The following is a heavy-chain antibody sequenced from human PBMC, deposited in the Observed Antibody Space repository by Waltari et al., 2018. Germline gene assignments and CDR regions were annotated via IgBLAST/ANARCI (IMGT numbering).Heavy chain of an antibody. D-gene: IGHD3-10*01. CDR1: GYTFTSYG. Sequence: QVQLVQSGAEVKKPGASVKVSCKASGYTFTSYGISWVRQAPGQGLEWMGWISADNGNTNNAQKLQGRVTMTTDTSTSTAYMGLRSLRSDDTAGYYCARDRAGFLLVGELLSLYYFDYWGQGTLVTVSS. V-gene: IGHV1-18*01. J-gene: IGHJ4*02. CDR2: ISADNGNT. CDR3: ARDRAGFLLVGELLSLYYFDY.